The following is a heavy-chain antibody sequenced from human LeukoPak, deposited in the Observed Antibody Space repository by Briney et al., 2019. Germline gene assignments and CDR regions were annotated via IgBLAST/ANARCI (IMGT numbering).Heavy chain of an antibody. J-gene: IGHJ4*02. CDR2: INSDGSST. Sequence: PGGSLRLSCAASGFTFSSYRMHWVRRAPGKGLVWVSRINSDGSSTSYADSVKGRFTISRDNAKNTLYLQMNSLRAEDTAVYYCARGMHYDLGFDYWGQGTLVTVSS. CDR1: GFTFSSYR. CDR3: ARGMHYDLGFDY. D-gene: IGHD3-3*01. V-gene: IGHV3-74*01.